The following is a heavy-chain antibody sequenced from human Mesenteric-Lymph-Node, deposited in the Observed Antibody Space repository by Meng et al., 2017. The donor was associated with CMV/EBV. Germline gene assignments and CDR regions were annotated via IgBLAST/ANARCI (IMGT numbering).Heavy chain of an antibody. V-gene: IGHV4-39*01. J-gene: IGHJ4*02. CDR2: ILYSWET. CDR1: CGSNCRRYYF. Sequence: CGSNCRRYYFLGLIRPPPRKGLGLIWSILYSWETYFHPSLKRRVTISGDNSKNPFPLKLSSVTAADTAIYYCARNAWGSGWYYFDLWGQGTLVTVSS. D-gene: IGHD6-19*01. CDR3: ARNAWGSGWYYFDL.